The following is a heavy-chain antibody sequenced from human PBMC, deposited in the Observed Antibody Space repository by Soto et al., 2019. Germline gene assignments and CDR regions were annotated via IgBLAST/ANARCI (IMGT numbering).Heavy chain of an antibody. CDR3: ARGIDQYKIAG. Sequence: TSETLSLTCAVYGDALSGYYWSWVRQPPGKGLEWVGEIHPFGTTHYNPSLNSRVTMPLDTSKNQLSLKLSSVTAADTAIYYCARGIDQYKIAGWGQGTLVTVSS. CDR1: GDALSGYY. J-gene: IGHJ1*01. D-gene: IGHD2-21*01. CDR2: IHPFGTT. V-gene: IGHV4-34*01.